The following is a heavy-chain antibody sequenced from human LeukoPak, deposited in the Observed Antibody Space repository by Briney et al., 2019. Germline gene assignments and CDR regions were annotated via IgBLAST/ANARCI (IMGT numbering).Heavy chain of an antibody. D-gene: IGHD2-2*01. V-gene: IGHV3-23*01. CDR3: AKEGSAGSIGAFDI. J-gene: IGHJ3*02. CDR2: VSDSNST. CDR1: GFTFSSYS. Sequence: GGSLRLSCAASGFTFSSYSMNWVRQAPGKGLEWVSVVSDSNSTYYEVSVKGRFTISRDNSKNTLFLQMNSLRAEDTAVYYCAKEGSAGSIGAFDIWGQGTMVTVSS.